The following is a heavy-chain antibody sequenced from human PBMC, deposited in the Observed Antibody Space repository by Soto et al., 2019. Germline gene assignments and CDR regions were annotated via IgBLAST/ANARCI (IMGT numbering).Heavy chain of an antibody. CDR1: GFTFSDYA. CDR3: AKDGVRLGQHDYSDY. Sequence: EVHLLESGGALVQPGGSLRLSCAASGFTFSDYAMSWVRQAPGEGLEWVSSLSDSSTYYADSVKGRFSIFRDTSENTLYLEMHSLRAEDTGVYYWAKDGVRLGQHDYSDYWGQGTLVTVSS. J-gene: IGHJ4*02. D-gene: IGHD3-16*01. CDR2: LSDSST. V-gene: IGHV3-23*01.